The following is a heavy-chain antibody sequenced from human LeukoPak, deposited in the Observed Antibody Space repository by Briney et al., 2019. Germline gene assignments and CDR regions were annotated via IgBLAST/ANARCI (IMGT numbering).Heavy chain of an antibody. Sequence: SETLSLTCTVSGGSISSSSYYWGWIRQPPGTGLEWLGSIYYSGSTYYNPSLKSRVTISVDTSKNQFSLKLSSVTAADTAVYYCARGAAQFDPWGQGTLVTVSS. J-gene: IGHJ5*02. D-gene: IGHD2-15*01. CDR3: ARGAAQFDP. CDR1: GGSISSSSYY. V-gene: IGHV4-39*01. CDR2: IYYSGST.